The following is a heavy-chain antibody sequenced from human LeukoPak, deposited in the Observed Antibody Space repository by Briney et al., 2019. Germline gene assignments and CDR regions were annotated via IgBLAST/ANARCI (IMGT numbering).Heavy chain of an antibody. CDR2: ITGSGGNT. V-gene: IGHV3-23*01. J-gene: IGHJ4*02. CDR3: AKWGDYDVLTGYYVSDY. Sequence: GGSLRLSCAASGFTFSNYDMSWVRQAPGKGLEWVSAITGSGGNTYYADSVKGRFTISRDNSKNTVFLQMNSLRAEDTAVYYCAKWGDYDVLTGYYVSDYWGQGALVTVSS. D-gene: IGHD3-9*01. CDR1: GFTFSNYD.